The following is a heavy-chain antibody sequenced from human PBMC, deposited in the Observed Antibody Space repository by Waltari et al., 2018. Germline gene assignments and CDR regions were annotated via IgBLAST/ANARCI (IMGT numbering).Heavy chain of an antibody. Sequence: QVQLQESGPGLVKPSETLSLTCAVSGYSISSGYYWGWIRQPPGKGLEWIGSVYHSGSTYYNPSLKSRVTRSVDTSKNQFSLKLSSVTAADTAVYYCARGTRGYSYGNAFDIWGQGTMVTVSS. V-gene: IGHV4-38-2*01. CDR3: ARGTRGYSYGNAFDI. CDR1: GYSISSGYY. CDR2: VYHSGST. D-gene: IGHD5-18*01. J-gene: IGHJ3*02.